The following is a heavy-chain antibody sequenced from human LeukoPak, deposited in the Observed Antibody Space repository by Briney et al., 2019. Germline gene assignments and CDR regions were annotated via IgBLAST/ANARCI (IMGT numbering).Heavy chain of an antibody. V-gene: IGHV4-59*01. CDR1: GGSIGSSY. J-gene: IGHJ6*02. CDR2: IYYSGST. Sequence: SETLSLTCTVSGGSIGSSYGSWFRNPPGGGLEWIGYIYYSGSTNYNPSLKRRVTISLDTPKSQFSLKLRSVTAADTAVYYCARSGLDSRYYFGMDVWGQGTTVTVSS. CDR3: ARSGLDSRYYFGMDV. D-gene: IGHD5-12*01.